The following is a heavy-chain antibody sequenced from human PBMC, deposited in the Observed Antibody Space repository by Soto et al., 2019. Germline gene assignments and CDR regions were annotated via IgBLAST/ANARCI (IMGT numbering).Heavy chain of an antibody. V-gene: IGHV5-51*01. D-gene: IGHD2-2*01. CDR1: GYSFTSYW. J-gene: IGHJ6*02. CDR2: IYPGDSDT. CDR3: ARQEVQDCSSTSCPPPYYYYGMDV. Sequence: LGESLKISCKGSGYSFTSYWIGWVRQMPGKGLEWMGIIYPGDSDTRYSPSFQGQVTISADKSISTAYLQWSSLKASDTAMYYCARQEVQDCSSTSCPPPYYYYGMDVWGQGTTVTVSS.